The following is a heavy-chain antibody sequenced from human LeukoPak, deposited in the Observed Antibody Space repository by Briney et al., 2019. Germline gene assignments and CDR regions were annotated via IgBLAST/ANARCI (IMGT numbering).Heavy chain of an antibody. V-gene: IGHV1-18*01. Sequence: ASVKVSCKASGYTFTSYGISWVRQAPGQGLEWVGWIGGYNGNTIYAQKLQGRVSMTTDTSTSTAYMDLRSLRSDDTAVYYCARDYCNNPTCHTREFDYWGQGTLVTVSS. CDR3: ARDYCNNPTCHTREFDY. D-gene: IGHD2/OR15-2a*01. J-gene: IGHJ4*02. CDR1: GYTFTSYG. CDR2: IGGYNGNT.